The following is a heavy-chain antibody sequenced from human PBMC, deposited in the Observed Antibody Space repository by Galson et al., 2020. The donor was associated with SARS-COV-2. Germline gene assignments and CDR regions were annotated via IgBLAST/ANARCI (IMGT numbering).Heavy chain of an antibody. Sequence: GESLKISCAASGFTFTRYAIHWVRQAPGKGLQWVAVISYDGSNKHYADSVKGRFTISRDNSQNTLYLQMNSLRAEDTAVYYCARDYYDSSGYGDGMDVWGQGTTVTVSS. CDR3: ARDYYDSSGYGDGMDV. J-gene: IGHJ6*02. CDR1: GFTFTRYA. CDR2: ISYDGSNK. D-gene: IGHD3-22*01. V-gene: IGHV3-30*04.